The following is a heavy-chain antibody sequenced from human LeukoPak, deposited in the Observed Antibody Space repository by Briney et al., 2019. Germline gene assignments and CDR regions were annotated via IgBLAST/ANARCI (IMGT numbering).Heavy chain of an antibody. CDR1: GYTFTSYG. CDR2: ISAYNGNA. J-gene: IGHJ5*02. D-gene: IGHD2-2*01. CDR3: ARDHCSSTSCPLNWFDP. V-gene: IGHV1-18*01. Sequence: ASVKVSCKAFGYTFTSYGISWVRQAPGQGLEWMGWISAYNGNANYAQKLQGRVTMTTDTSTSTAYMELRSLRSDDTAVYYCARDHCSSTSCPLNWFDPWGQGTLVTVSS.